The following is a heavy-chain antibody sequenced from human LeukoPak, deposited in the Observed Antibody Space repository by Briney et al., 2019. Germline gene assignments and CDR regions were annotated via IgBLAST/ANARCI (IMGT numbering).Heavy chain of an antibody. D-gene: IGHD4-17*01. J-gene: IGHJ6*02. CDR2: ISSSSSTI. V-gene: IGHV3-48*01. CDR1: GFTFSSYS. CDR3: ARRLMVTTGNGMDV. Sequence: GGSLRLSCAASGFTFSSYSMNWVRQAPGKGLERVSYISSSSSTIYYADSVKGRFTISRDNAKNSLYLQMNSLRAEDTAVYYCARRLMVTTGNGMDVWGQGTTVTVSS.